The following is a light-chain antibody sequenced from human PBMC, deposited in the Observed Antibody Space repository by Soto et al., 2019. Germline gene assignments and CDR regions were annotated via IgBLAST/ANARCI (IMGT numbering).Light chain of an antibody. CDR2: ENS. CDR1: SSDVGSYNP. CDR3: SAYGGTYSVV. V-gene: IGLV2-23*01. Sequence: QSALTQPASESGSPGQSITISCTGTSSDVGSYNPVSWYQQHPGKAPKLMIYENSRRPSGVSDRFSASKSGNTASLTISGLQAEDEADYYCSAYGGTYSVVFGGGTKVTVL. J-gene: IGLJ2*01.